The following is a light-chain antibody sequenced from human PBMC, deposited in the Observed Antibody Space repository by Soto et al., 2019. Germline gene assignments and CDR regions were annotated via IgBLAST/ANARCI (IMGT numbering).Light chain of an antibody. CDR2: DAS. J-gene: IGKJ1*01. Sequence: EIVLTQSPATLSLSPGERATLSCRASQSISSNLAWYQQKPGQAPRLLIYDASNRATGIPARFSGSGSGTDFTLTISSLEPEDFATYYCQRHNSSPWTFGQGTKV. V-gene: IGKV3-11*01. CDR1: QSISSN. CDR3: QRHNSSPWT.